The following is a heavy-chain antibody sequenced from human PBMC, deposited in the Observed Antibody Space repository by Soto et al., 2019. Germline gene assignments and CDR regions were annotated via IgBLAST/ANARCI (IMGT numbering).Heavy chain of an antibody. Sequence: GASVKVSCMASGYTFTGYFIHWVRQAPGQGLEWMGWINPNSGATKYAQKFQGRVTLTKDTSISTAYMELTSLRSDDAAVYYCAREAMASSVFGYWGQGTLVTVSS. J-gene: IGHJ4*02. V-gene: IGHV1-2*02. CDR3: AREAMASSVFGY. CDR1: GYTFTGYF. D-gene: IGHD5-18*01. CDR2: INPNSGAT.